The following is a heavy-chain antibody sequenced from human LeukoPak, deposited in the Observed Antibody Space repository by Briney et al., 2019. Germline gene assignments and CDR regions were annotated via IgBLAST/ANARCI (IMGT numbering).Heavy chain of an antibody. CDR2: IYTSGST. CDR1: GGSISSFY. V-gene: IGHV4-4*07. D-gene: IGHD4-23*01. Sequence: SETLSLTCSVSGGSISSFYWSWIRQPADKGLEWIGRIYTSGSTHYSPSLKSRVTMSVDTSKNQFSLKLNSVTAADTGVYYCAIFDYGGNQWGSFDYWGRGTLVTVSS. J-gene: IGHJ4*02. CDR3: AIFDYGGNQWGSFDY.